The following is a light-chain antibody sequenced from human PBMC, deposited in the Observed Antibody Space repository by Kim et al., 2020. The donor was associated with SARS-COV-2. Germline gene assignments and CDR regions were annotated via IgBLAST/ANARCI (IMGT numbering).Light chain of an antibody. J-gene: IGKJ1*01. CDR1: QSVSSNY. Sequence: SPGERATHSCRASQSVSSNYVAWYQQQPGQAPRLLIYGASNRATGIPDRFSGSGSGTDFTLTIRRLEPEDFAVYYCQQYSTSPHTFGQGTKVDIK. CDR3: QQYSTSPHT. CDR2: GAS. V-gene: IGKV3-20*01.